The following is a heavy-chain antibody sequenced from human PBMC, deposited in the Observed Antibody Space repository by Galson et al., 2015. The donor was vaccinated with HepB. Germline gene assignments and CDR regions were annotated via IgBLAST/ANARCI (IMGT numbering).Heavy chain of an antibody. CDR3: ARIPEYYGSGSYYYYYGMDV. CDR2: IDWDDDK. Sequence: PALVKPTQPLTLTCTFSGFSLSTRGMCVSWIRQPPGKALEWLALIDWDDDKYYSTSLKTRLTISKDTSKNQVVLTMTNMDPVDTATYYCARIPEYYGSGSYYYYYGMDVWGQGTTVTVSS. J-gene: IGHJ6*02. CDR1: GFSLSTRGMC. V-gene: IGHV2-70*01. D-gene: IGHD3-10*01.